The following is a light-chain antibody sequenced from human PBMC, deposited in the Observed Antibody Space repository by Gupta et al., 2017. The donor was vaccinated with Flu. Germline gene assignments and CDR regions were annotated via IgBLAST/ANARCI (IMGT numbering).Light chain of an antibody. Sequence: QSALTQPASVSGSPGQSITISCTGTSSDVGGYDYVSWYPQYPGKAPKLLISEVSHRPSGVSYRFSGSKSGNTASLTISGLQAEDEADYYCDSYTGSSAYVFGTGTKVTVL. V-gene: IGLV2-14*01. CDR1: SSDVGGYDY. CDR2: EVS. J-gene: IGLJ1*01. CDR3: DSYTGSSAYV.